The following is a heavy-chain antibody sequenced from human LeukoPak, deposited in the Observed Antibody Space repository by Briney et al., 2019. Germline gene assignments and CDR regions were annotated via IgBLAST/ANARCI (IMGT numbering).Heavy chain of an antibody. CDR2: VDHTGST. V-gene: IGHV4-59*12. D-gene: IGHD3-22*01. CDR1: DDSITMYY. Sequence: SETLSLTCSVSDDSITMYYWTWIRQPPGKGLEWIGYVDHTGSTNFNPSLNGRVSISRDTTKNLFSLRLRSVTAADTAVYYCARGCVYYDSSGYLDYWGQGTLVTVSS. CDR3: ARGCVYYDSSGYLDY. J-gene: IGHJ4*02.